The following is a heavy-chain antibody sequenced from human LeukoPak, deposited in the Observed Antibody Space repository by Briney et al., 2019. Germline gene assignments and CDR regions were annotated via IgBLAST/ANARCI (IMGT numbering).Heavy chain of an antibody. CDR2: IYSGGST. V-gene: IGHV3-66*02. CDR3: ARERTGFYAEY. Sequence: GGSLRLSCAASGFTFSSYAMSWVRQAPGKGLEWVSVIYSGGSTYYADSVKGRFIISKDSPQNTLYLQMNSLRPEDTAVYYCARERTGFYAEYWGQGTLVTVSS. J-gene: IGHJ4*02. CDR1: GFTFSSYA. D-gene: IGHD3/OR15-3a*01.